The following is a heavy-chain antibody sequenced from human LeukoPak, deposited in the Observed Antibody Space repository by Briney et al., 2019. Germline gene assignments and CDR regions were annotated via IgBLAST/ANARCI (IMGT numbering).Heavy chain of an antibody. D-gene: IGHD5-18*01. CDR2: INPNSGGT. CDR3: ARHGTAVEHYYYYYYMDV. V-gene: IGHV1-2*02. CDR1: GYTFTGYY. Sequence: ASVKVSCKASGYTFTGYYMHWVRQAPGQGLEWMGWINPNSGGTNYAQKFQGRVTMTRDTSISTAYMELSRLRSDDTAVYYCARHGTAVEHYYYYYYMDVWGKGTTVTVSS. J-gene: IGHJ6*03.